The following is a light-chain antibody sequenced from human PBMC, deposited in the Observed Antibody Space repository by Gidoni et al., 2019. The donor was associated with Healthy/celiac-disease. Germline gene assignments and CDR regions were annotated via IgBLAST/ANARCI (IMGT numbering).Light chain of an antibody. V-gene: IGKV3-20*01. J-gene: IGKJ5*01. CDR1: QSVSSSY. CDR3: QQYGSSPPIT. Sequence: EIVLTQSPGTLSLSPGERATLPCRASQSVSSSYLAWYQQKPGQAPRLLIYGASSRATGIPDSFSGSGSGTDFTLTISRLEPEDFAVYYCQQYGSSPPITFGQGTRLEIK. CDR2: GAS.